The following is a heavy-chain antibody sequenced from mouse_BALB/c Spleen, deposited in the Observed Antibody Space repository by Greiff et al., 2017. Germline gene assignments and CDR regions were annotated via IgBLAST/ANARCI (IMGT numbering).Heavy chain of an antibody. D-gene: IGHD1-1*01. CDR1: GFNIKDTY. CDR3: ARTTVVPYYAMDY. V-gene: IGHV14-3*02. J-gene: IGHJ4*01. Sequence: EVQLQQSGAELVKPGASVKLSCTASGFNIKDTYMHWVKQRPEQGLEWIGRIDPANGNTKYDPKFQGKATITADTSSNTAYLQLSSLTSEDTAVYYCARTTVVPYYAMDYWGQGTSVTVSS. CDR2: IDPANGNT.